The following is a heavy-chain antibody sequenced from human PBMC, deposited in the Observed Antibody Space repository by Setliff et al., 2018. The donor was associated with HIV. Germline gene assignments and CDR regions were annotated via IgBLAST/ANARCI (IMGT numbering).Heavy chain of an antibody. Sequence: GGSLRLSCAASGFTFSNYNMNWVRQAPGKGLEWVSYISSSSSTIYYADSVKGRFAISRDNAKNSLYLQMNSLRSEDTAVYYCARDSEFFPAPDRSGYMDHWGQGIPVTVSS. CDR3: ARDSEFFPAPDRSGYMDH. CDR1: GFTFSNYN. D-gene: IGHD5-12*01. V-gene: IGHV3-48*01. J-gene: IGHJ4*02. CDR2: ISSSSSTI.